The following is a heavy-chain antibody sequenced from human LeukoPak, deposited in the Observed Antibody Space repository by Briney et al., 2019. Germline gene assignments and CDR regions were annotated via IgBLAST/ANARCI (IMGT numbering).Heavy chain of an antibody. Sequence: PGGSLRLSCAASGFTFSNYGMNWVRQAPGKGLEWVTYISSSGSTIDYADSVRGRFTISRDNAKNSLSLVMKSLRAEDTAVYYCARDRPTGASRLFVVQWGQGTLVTVSS. CDR2: ISSSGSTI. CDR1: GFTFSNYG. D-gene: IGHD3-3*01. J-gene: IGHJ4*02. V-gene: IGHV3-48*03. CDR3: ARDRPTGASRLFVVQ.